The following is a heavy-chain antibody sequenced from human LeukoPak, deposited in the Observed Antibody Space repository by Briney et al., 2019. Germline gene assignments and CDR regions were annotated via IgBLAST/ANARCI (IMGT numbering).Heavy chain of an antibody. J-gene: IGHJ4*02. CDR2: IYYSGST. D-gene: IGHD3-10*01. CDR1: GGSISGGGYY. Sequence: SETLSLTCTVSGGSISGGGYYWSWIRQHPGKGLEWIGYIYYSGSTYYNPSLKSRVTISVDTSKNQFSLKLSSVTAADSAVYYCARVGYYGSGSYYNVWGQGTLVTVCS. V-gene: IGHV4-31*03. CDR3: ARVGYYGSGSYYNV.